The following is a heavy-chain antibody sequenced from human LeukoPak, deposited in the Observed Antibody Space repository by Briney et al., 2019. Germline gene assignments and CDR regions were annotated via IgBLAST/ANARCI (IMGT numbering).Heavy chain of an antibody. CDR3: ARDETIVGAPNYRFDY. J-gene: IGHJ4*02. Sequence: GGSLRLSCAASGFTFSNYLMGWIRQAPGKGLEWVANIKQNAGETYYVDSVKGRFTVSRDNTNNLLYLQMNSLKAEDTAVYYCARDETIVGAPNYRFDYWGQGTLVTVSS. CDR2: IKQNAGET. V-gene: IGHV3-7*04. CDR1: GFTFSNYL. D-gene: IGHD1-26*01.